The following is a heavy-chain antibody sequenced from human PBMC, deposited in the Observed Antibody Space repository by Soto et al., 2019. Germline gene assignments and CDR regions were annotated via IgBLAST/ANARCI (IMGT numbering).Heavy chain of an antibody. CDR1: GGSISRGGYY. CDR3: ARDKGGYSYYYFDY. J-gene: IGHJ4*02. V-gene: IGHV4-31*03. Sequence: QVQLQESGPGLVKPSQTLSLTCTVSGGSISRGGYYWSWIRQHPGKGLEWIGYIYYSGSTYYNPSLKSRVKIYVDTSKVQVPLKLSSVTAADTAVYYCARDKGGYSYYYFDYWGQGTLVAVSS. D-gene: IGHD5-18*01. CDR2: IYYSGST.